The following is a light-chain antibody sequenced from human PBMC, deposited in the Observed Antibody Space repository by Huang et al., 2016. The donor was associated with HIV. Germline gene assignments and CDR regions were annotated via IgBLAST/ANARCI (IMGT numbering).Light chain of an antibody. Sequence: DIVMTQSPDSLTVSLGERATIHCKSSQDLLFNATNKSFVAWYQQRPRQPPKLLIYWASTLASDVPDRCSGSGCGTDFNLTINRLQAEDMAVYFCQQYYTNYYTFGQGTKLEIQ. CDR1: QDLLFNATNKSF. CDR2: WAS. CDR3: QQYYTNYYT. J-gene: IGKJ2*01. V-gene: IGKV4-1*01.